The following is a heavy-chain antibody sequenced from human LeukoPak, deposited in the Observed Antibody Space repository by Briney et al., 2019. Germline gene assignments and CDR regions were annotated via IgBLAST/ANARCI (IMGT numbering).Heavy chain of an antibody. CDR1: GGSISSGGYS. V-gene: IGHV4-30-2*01. J-gene: IGHJ4*02. CDR3: ARGGGWSPYYFDY. D-gene: IGHD6-19*01. CDR2: IYHSGST. Sequence: NPSETLSLTFAVSGGSISSGGYSWSWIRQPPGKGLEWIGYIYHSGSTYYNPSVKSRVTISVDRSKNQFSLKLSSVTAADTAVYYCARGGGWSPYYFDYWGQGTLVTVSS.